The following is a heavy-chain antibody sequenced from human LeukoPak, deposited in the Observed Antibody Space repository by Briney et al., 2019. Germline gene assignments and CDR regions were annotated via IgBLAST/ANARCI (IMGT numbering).Heavy chain of an antibody. CDR2: IKPSGGAT. V-gene: IGHV1-46*01. D-gene: IGHD5-18*01. Sequence: ATVKVSCKASGYSFTNYNMHWVRHALGQGLQRMGMIKPSGGATRYAQKFQGRDTITRDTSTSTVSMELSGLRSDATALYYCARDMWGTAMDGVFDSWGQGTLVTVSS. CDR1: GYSFTNYN. J-gene: IGHJ4*02. CDR3: ARDMWGTAMDGVFDS.